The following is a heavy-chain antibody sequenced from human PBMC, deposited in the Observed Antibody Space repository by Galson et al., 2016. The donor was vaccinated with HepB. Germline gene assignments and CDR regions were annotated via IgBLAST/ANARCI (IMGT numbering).Heavy chain of an antibody. Sequence: SLRLSCAASGFTFSSYAMSWVRQAPGRGLEWVSAMSGSGAGTFYVDSVKGRFTISRDNSKNTLYLQMNSLRAEDTAVYYCAKGENWNYGVWWYFDLWGRGTLVTVSS. D-gene: IGHD1-7*01. CDR3: AKGENWNYGVWWYFDL. V-gene: IGHV3-23*01. CDR1: GFTFSSYA. CDR2: MSGSGAGT. J-gene: IGHJ2*01.